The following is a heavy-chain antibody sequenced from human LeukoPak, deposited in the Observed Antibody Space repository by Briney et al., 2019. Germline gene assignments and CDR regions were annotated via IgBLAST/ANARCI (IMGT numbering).Heavy chain of an antibody. CDR3: VRGQETAWGLDY. CDR1: GFTFSSYS. CDR2: ISSSSSYI. Sequence: SGGSLRLSCAASGFTFSSYSMNWVRQAPGKGLEWVSSISSSSSYIYYADSVKGRFTVSRDNAKTSLYLQMNSLSAEDTALYYCVRGQETAWGLDYWGQGSLVTVSS. J-gene: IGHJ4*02. D-gene: IGHD3-16*01. V-gene: IGHV3-21*06.